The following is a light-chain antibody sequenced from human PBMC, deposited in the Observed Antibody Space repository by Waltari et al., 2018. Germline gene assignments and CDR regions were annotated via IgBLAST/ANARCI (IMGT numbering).Light chain of an antibody. CDR3: QQYNTYSS. Sequence: DIKMTQSPSSLSASVGDSVTITCRASQSISNWLAWYQQKPGKAPILLSYKASILKSGGPSRFSGSGSATRFSLTSSSLQAGAFATYYCQQYNTYSSFGQWTQLDIK. CDR1: QSISNW. CDR2: KAS. J-gene: IGKJ2*01. V-gene: IGKV1-5*03.